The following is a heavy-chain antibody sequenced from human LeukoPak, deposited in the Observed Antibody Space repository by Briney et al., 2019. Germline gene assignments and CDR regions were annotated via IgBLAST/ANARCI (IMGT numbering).Heavy chain of an antibody. CDR3: ARDPEGDYALRY. V-gene: IGHV3-66*01. CDR2: IYVGGST. D-gene: IGHD4-17*01. J-gene: IGHJ4*02. Sequence: GRSLRLACAASAFTVSSNYMSWVPHAPGKVLKWVSVIYVGGSTYYADSVKDRFTISRDNSKNTLYLQMNSLRPEDTAVYYCARDPEGDYALRYWGQGNLVTVSS. CDR1: AFTVSSNY.